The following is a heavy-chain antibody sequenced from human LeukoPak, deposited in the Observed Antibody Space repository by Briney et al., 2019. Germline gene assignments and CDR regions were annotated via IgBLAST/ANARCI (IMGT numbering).Heavy chain of an antibody. D-gene: IGHD4-17*01. CDR2: ISSSSTI. V-gene: IGHV3-48*02. Sequence: GGSLRLSCAASGFTFSSYSMSWVRQAPGKGLEGVSYISSSSTIYYADSVKGRFTISRDNAKNSLYLQMNRLRDEDTAVYYCARDALDYGDYDDAYYYYGMDVWGQGTTVTVSS. J-gene: IGHJ6*02. CDR1: GFTFSSYS. CDR3: ARDALDYGDYDDAYYYYGMDV.